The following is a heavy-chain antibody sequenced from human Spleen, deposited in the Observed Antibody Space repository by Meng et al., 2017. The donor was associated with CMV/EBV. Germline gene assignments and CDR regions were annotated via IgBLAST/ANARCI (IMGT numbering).Heavy chain of an antibody. J-gene: IGHJ4*02. CDR3: ATYDFWSGYYYFDN. V-gene: IGHV3-11*01. D-gene: IGHD3-3*01. CDR1: GFTFSDYY. Sequence: GGSLRLSCAASGFTFSDYYMSWIRQAPGKGLEWVSYISSSGSTIYYADSVKGRFTISRDNAKNSLYLQMNSLRAEDTAVYYCATYDFWSGYYYFDNWGQGTLVTVSS. CDR2: ISSSGSTI.